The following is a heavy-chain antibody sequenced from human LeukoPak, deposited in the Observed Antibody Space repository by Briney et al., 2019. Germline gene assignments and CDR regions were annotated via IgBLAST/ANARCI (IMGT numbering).Heavy chain of an antibody. CDR1: GFTFSSYS. D-gene: IGHD3-3*01. J-gene: IGHJ3*02. CDR3: ARTGWDPALEAFDI. CDR2: ISSSSSYI. Sequence: GGSVRLSCAASGFTFSSYSMKWVRQAPGKGLEWVSSISSSSSYIYYADSVKGRFTISRDNAKNSLYLQMNSLRAEDTAVYYCARTGWDPALEAFDIWGQGTMVTVSS. V-gene: IGHV3-21*01.